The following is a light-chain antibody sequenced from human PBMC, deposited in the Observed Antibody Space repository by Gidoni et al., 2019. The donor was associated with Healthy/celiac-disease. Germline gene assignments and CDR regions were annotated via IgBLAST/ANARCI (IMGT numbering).Light chain of an antibody. V-gene: IGKV2-28*01. J-gene: IGKJ5*01. CDR2: LGS. CDR3: MQALQTQGT. CDR1: QSLLHSNGYNY. Sequence: DIVMTQSPLSLPVTPGEPASISCRSSQSLLHSNGYNYLDWYLQKPGQSPQLLIYLGSNRASGVPDRFSGSGSGTDFTLKISRVEAEDVGVYYCMQALQTQGTFXXXTRLEIK.